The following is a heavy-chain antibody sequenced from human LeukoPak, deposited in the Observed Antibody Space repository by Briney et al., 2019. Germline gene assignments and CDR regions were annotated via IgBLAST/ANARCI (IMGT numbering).Heavy chain of an antibody. V-gene: IGHV1-69*05. J-gene: IGHJ4*02. CDR3: ARDKTAMVTLCDY. D-gene: IGHD5-18*01. Sequence: SVKVSCKASGGTFSSYAISWVRQAPGKGLEWMGRIIPIFGTASYAEKFQGRVTITTDESTSTAYMELSNLRSEDTAVYYCARDKTAMVTLCDYWGQGTLVAVSS. CDR1: GGTFSSYA. CDR2: IIPIFGTA.